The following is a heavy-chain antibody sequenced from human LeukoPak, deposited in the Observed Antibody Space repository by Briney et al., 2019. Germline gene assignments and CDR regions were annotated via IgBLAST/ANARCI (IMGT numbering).Heavy chain of an antibody. J-gene: IGHJ4*02. CDR2: IKQDGSEK. D-gene: IGHD3-22*01. CDR1: GFTFSSYW. Sequence: GGSLRLSCAASGFTFSSYWMSWVRQAPGKGLEWVANIKQDGSEKYYVDSVKGRFTISRDNAKNSLYLQMNSLRAEDTAVYYCARDPPYYYDSSGAYYFDYWGQGTLVTVSS. CDR3: ARDPPYYYDSSGAYYFDY. V-gene: IGHV3-7*01.